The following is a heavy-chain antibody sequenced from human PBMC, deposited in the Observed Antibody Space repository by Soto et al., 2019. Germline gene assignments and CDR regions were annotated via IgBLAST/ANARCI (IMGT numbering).Heavy chain of an antibody. CDR3: AAVPVELRRLYYYGMDV. Sequence: ASVKVSCKVSGYTLTELSMHWVRQAPGKGLEWMGGFDLEDGETIYAQKFQGRVTMTEDTSTDTAYMELSSLRSEDTAVYYCAAVPVELRRLYYYGMDVWGQGTTVTRLL. J-gene: IGHJ6*02. V-gene: IGHV1-24*01. CDR2: FDLEDGET. CDR1: GYTLTELS. D-gene: IGHD2-21*01.